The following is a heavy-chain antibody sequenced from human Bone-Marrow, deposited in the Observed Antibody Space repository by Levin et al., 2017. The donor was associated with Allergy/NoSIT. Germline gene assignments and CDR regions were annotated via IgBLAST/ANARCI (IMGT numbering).Heavy chain of an antibody. CDR1: GYTFNNYA. J-gene: IGHJ4*02. V-gene: IGHV7-4-1*02. Sequence: GESLKISCKASGYTFNNYAMNWVRQAPGQGLEWMGWINTNTGNPTYAQGFTGRFVFSLDTSVSTAYLQISSLKAEDTAVYYCARVYSNYGDYWGQGTLVTVSS. CDR3: ARVYSNYGDY. D-gene: IGHD4-11*01. CDR2: INTNTGNP.